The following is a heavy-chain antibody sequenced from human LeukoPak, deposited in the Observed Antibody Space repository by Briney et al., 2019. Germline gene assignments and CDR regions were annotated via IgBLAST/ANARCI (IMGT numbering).Heavy chain of an antibody. Sequence: GGALRLSCAASGFTFSSYWMSWVRQAPGKGLEWVANIKQDGSEKYYVDSVKGRFTISRDNAKNSLYLQMNSLRAEDTAVYYCARVGTVLRYFDWLTGTGFFDYWGQGTLVTVSS. D-gene: IGHD3-9*01. CDR2: IKQDGSEK. V-gene: IGHV3-7*01. CDR1: GFTFSSYW. CDR3: ARVGTVLRYFDWLTGTGFFDY. J-gene: IGHJ4*02.